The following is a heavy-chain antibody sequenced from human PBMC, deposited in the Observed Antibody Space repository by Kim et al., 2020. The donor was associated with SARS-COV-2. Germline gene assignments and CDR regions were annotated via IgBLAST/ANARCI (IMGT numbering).Heavy chain of an antibody. V-gene: IGHV1-3*01. D-gene: IGHD5-18*01. CDR3: ARGSGYSYDYPPFDY. J-gene: IGHJ4*02. Sequence: FQGAVTMTRDTSASTAYMELSSLRSEDTAVYYCARGSGYSYDYPPFDYWGQGTLVTVSS.